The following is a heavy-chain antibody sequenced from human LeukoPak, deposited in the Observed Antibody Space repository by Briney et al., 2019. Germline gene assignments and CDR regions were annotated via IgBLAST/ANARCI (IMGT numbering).Heavy chain of an antibody. Sequence: GESLKISCKGSGYSFTNYWIGWVRQMPGKGLEWMGIIFPRDSDTRYSPSFQGQVTISADKSISTAYLQWNSLKASDSAMYYCARRGSSMAAFDFWGQGTLVTVSS. D-gene: IGHD6-6*01. CDR2: IFPRDSDT. CDR1: GYSFTNYW. CDR3: ARRGSSMAAFDF. V-gene: IGHV5-51*01. J-gene: IGHJ4*02.